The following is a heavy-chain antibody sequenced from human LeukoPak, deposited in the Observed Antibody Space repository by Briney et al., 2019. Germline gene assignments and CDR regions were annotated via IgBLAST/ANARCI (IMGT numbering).Heavy chain of an antibody. D-gene: IGHD6-6*01. CDR2: IYYSGRT. J-gene: IGHJ2*01. Sequence: AETLSLTCTVSGASFSSYYWSWVRQSPGKGLEYIGYIYYSGRTNYNSSLKSRVTISVDTSKNQFPLKLSSVTAADTAVYYCARLGLAARPNPFDLWGRGTLVTVSS. CDR3: ARLGLAARPNPFDL. CDR1: GASFSSYY. V-gene: IGHV4-59*08.